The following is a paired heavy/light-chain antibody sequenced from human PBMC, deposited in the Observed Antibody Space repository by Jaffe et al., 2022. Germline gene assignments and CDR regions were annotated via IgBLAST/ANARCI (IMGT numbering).Light chain of an antibody. CDR1: QSLVHSDGNTY. J-gene: IGKJ1*01. Sequence: DIVMTQTPLSSPVTLGQPASISCRSSQSLVHSDGNTYLSWLQQRPGQPPRLLIYKISNRFSGVPDRFSGSGAGTDFTLKISRVEAEDVGVYYCMQATQFPWTFGQGTKVEIK. CDR2: KIS. V-gene: IGKV2-24*01. CDR3: MQATQFPWT.
Heavy chain of an antibody. D-gene: IGHD6-19*01. J-gene: IGHJ4*02. CDR3: AHTLVAVAGAPDLYYFDY. CDR2: IYWDDDK. Sequence: QITLKESGPTLVKPTQTLTLTCTFSGFSLSTSGVGVGWIRQPPGKALEWLALIYWDDDKRYSPSLKSRLTITKDTSKNQVVLTMTNMDPVDTATYYCAHTLVAVAGAPDLYYFDYWGQGTLVTVSS. V-gene: IGHV2-5*02. CDR1: GFSLSTSGVG.